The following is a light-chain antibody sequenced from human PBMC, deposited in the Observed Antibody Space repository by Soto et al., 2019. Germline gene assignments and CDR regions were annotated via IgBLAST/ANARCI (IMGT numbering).Light chain of an antibody. Sequence: EIVLTQSPATLSVSPGERATLSCRASESVSSNLAWYQQRPGQAPRLVIYGASTRATGIPARFSGGGSGTEFTLTISSLQSEDSAVYYCQQYNSWPPITFGQGTRLEI. CDR3: QQYNSWPPIT. CDR1: ESVSSN. V-gene: IGKV3-15*01. J-gene: IGKJ5*01. CDR2: GAS.